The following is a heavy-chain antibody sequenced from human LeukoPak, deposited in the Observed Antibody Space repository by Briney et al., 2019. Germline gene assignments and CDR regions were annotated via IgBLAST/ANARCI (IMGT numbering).Heavy chain of an antibody. V-gene: IGHV4-4*09. J-gene: IGHJ3*02. CDR1: GGSISSYY. D-gene: IGHD2-15*01. CDR3: AREVDNDAFDI. CDR2: IYTSGST. Sequence: SETLSLTCTVSGGSISSYYWSWIRQPPGKGLEWIGYIYTSGSTNYNPSLKSRVTISVDTSKNQFSLKLSSVTAADTAVYYCAREVDNDAFDIWRQGTMVTVSA.